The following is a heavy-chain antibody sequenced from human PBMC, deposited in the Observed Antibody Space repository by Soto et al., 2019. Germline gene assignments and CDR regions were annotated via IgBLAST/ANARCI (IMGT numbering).Heavy chain of an antibody. CDR3: ARLKYYYDSSGYYVDY. V-gene: IGHV4-39*01. Sequence: PSEPLSLTCTVSGGSISSISYYWGWIRQPPGKGLEWIGYVYYTGSTNYNPSLKSRVTISVDTSKNQFSLKLSSVTAADTAVYYCARLKYYYDSSGYYVDYWGQGTLVTVSS. CDR1: GGSISSISYY. J-gene: IGHJ4*02. D-gene: IGHD3-22*01. CDR2: VYYTGST.